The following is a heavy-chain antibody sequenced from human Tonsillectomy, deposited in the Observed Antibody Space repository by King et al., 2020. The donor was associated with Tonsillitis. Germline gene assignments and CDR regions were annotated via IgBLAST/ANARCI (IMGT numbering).Heavy chain of an antibody. CDR2: MNPNSGNT. CDR1: GYTFTSYD. J-gene: IGHJ4*02. D-gene: IGHD5-24*01. CDR3: ARGHRDGYMYYFDY. V-gene: IGHV1-8*02. Sequence: QLVQSGAEVKKPGASVKVSCKASGYTFTSYDINWVRQATGQGLEWRGWMNPNSGNTGYAQKFQDRVTMTRNTSISTAYRELSILRSEDTALSYCARGHRDGYMYYFDYWGQGTLVTVSS.